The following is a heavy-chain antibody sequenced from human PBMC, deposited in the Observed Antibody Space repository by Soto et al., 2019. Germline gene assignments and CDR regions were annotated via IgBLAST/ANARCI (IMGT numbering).Heavy chain of an antibody. V-gene: IGHV3-30*18. CDR2: ISYDGSNK. D-gene: IGHD3-10*01. Sequence: TGGSLRLSCAASGFTFSSYGMHRVRQAPGKGLEWVAVISYDGSNKYYADSVKGRFTISRDNSKNTLYLQMNSLRAEDTAVYYCAKDHRAQYYFDYWGQGTLVTVSS. J-gene: IGHJ4*02. CDR1: GFTFSSYG. CDR3: AKDHRAQYYFDY.